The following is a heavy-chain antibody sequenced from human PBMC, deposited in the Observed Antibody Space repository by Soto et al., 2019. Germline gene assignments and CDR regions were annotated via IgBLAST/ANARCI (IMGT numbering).Heavy chain of an antibody. V-gene: IGHV1-18*01. CDR3: GTDVGYGLIDG. J-gene: IGHJ1*01. D-gene: IGHD5-18*01. CDR2: INAYNGNT. CDR1: GYTFTSYG. Sequence: QVQLVQSGGEVKKPGASVKVSCKASGYTFTSYGISWVRQAPGQGLEWMGWINAYNGNTNYAQKVQGRVTMTTDTSTSSACMGLRRLRDHDTCVYYCGTDVGYGLIDGWGQGTLVTVS.